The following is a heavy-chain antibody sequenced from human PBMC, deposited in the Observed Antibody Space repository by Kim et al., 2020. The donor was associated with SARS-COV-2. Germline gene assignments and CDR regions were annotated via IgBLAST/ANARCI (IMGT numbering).Heavy chain of an antibody. Sequence: LSLTCAASGFSFSNYAMSWVRHPPRKGPEWVSGISGTGGSTYYADSVKGRFTISRDNSKNTLYLQMNSLRAEDTAVYYCAKVQRTLASSWGWFDPCGQRTLVTVSS. D-gene: IGHD5-12*01. V-gene: IGHV3-23*01. CDR3: AKVQRTLASSWGWFDP. CDR2: ISGTGGST. CDR1: GFSFSNYA. J-gene: IGHJ5*02.